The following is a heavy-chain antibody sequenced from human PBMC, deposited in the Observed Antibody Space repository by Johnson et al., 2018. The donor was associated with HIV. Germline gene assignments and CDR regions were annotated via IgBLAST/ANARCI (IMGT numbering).Heavy chain of an antibody. J-gene: IGHJ3*02. V-gene: IGHV3-30*18. CDR2: ISYDGSIK. D-gene: IGHD1-26*01. Sequence: VQLVESGGGMVQPGRSLRLSCAASRFTFSSYGMHWVRQAPGKGLEWVAVISYDGSIKYYADSVKGRFTISRDNSKNTLYLQMNSLRAEDTAVYYCAKSSRVSTTFDAFDIWGQGTMVTVSS. CDR1: RFTFSSYG. CDR3: AKSSRVSTTFDAFDI.